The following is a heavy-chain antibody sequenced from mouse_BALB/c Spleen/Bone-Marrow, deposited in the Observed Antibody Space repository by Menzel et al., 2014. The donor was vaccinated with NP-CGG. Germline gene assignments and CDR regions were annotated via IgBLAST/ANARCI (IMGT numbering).Heavy chain of an antibody. CDR3: SRSTGTGGFAY. CDR2: INPGSGGS. V-gene: IGHV1-54*03. CDR1: GYAFSNYL. D-gene: IGHD4-1*02. Sequence: VQLQQSGVEVVRPGTSVKLSCKASGYAFSNYLIEWVKQRPGQGLEWIGMINPGSGGSNYNEKFKGKATLTADKSSSTAYMQLSSLTSDDSAVYFCSRSTGTGGFAYWGQGTLVTVSA. J-gene: IGHJ3*01.